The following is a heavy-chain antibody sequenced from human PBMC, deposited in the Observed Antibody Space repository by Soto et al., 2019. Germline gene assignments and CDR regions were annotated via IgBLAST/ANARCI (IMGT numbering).Heavy chain of an antibody. D-gene: IGHD5-18*01. CDR1: GFTFSSYS. Sequence: EVQLVESGGGLVKPGGSLRLSCAASGFTFSSYSMNWVRQAPGKGLEWVSSISSSSSYIYYADSVKGQFTISRDNAKNSLYLKMESLRAEATAVSYCARDQPGYSYGYGLGYWGQGTLVTVSS. V-gene: IGHV3-21*01. J-gene: IGHJ4*02. CDR2: ISSSSSYI. CDR3: ARDQPGYSYGYGLGY.